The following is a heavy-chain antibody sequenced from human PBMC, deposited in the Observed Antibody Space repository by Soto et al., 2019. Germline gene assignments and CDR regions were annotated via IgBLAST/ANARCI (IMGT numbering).Heavy chain of an antibody. Sequence: PSETLSLTCTVSGGSISSSSYYWGWIRQHPGKGLEWIGNIFYSGTTHYNPSLKSRVTISRDTSKNQFSLELNSVTAADTAVYFCTKGAGSGSHYAFDFWGQGPQVT. D-gene: IGHD3-10*01. CDR2: IFYSGTT. CDR3: TKGAGSGSHYAFDF. V-gene: IGHV4-31*03. J-gene: IGHJ4*02. CDR1: GGSISSSSYY.